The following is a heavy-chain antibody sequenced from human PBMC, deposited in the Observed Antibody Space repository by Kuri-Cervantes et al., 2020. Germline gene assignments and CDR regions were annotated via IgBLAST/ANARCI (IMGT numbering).Heavy chain of an antibody. CDR2: IYSGGST. V-gene: IGHV3-53*01. Sequence: GGSLRLSCAASGFTVSSNYMSWVRQAPGKGLEWVSVIYSGGSTYYAESVKGRFTISRDNSKNTLYLQMNSLRVEDTALYYCARHDWFESWGQGTRVTVSS. CDR1: GFTVSSNY. CDR3: ARHDWFES. J-gene: IGHJ5*01.